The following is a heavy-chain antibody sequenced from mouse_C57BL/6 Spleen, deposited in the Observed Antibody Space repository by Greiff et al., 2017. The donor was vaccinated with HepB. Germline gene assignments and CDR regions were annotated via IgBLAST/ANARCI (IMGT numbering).Heavy chain of an antibody. CDR3: AGGSYYYGDGWYFDY. Sequence: EVQLQQSVAELVRPGASVKLSCTASGFNIKNTYMHWVKQRPEQGLEWIGRIDPANGYTNYAPKFKGKATITADTSSNTAYLQLSSLTSEDTAIYYGAGGSYYYGDGWYFDYWGQGTTLTVSS. V-gene: IGHV14-3*01. J-gene: IGHJ2*01. CDR2: IDPANGYT. D-gene: IGHD1-1*01. CDR1: GFNIKNTY.